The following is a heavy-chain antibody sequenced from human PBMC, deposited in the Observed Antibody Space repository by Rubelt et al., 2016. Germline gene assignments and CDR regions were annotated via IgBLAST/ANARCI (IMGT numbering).Heavy chain of an antibody. V-gene: IGHV1-18*01. J-gene: IGHJ2*01. CDR3: ARSKDTAMVTDADWYFDL. CDR1: GYTFTSYG. CDR2: ISAYNGNT. Sequence: QVQLVQSGAEVKKPGASVKVSCKASGYTFTSYGISWVRQAPGQGLEWMGWISAYNGNTTFEQKLQGRVTITRDTSASTAYMELSSLRSEDTAVYYCARSKDTAMVTDADWYFDLWGRGTLVTVSS. D-gene: IGHD5-18*01.